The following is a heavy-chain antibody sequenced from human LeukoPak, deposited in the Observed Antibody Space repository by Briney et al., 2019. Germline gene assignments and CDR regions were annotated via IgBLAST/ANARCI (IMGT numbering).Heavy chain of an antibody. Sequence: PGGSLRLSCAASGFTFSSYGMHWVRQAPGKGLEWVAVISYDGSNKYYADSVKGRFTISRDNSKNTLYLQMNSLRAEDTAVYYCARPSLEEWLLFDYWGQGTLVTVSS. J-gene: IGHJ4*02. CDR1: GFTFSSYG. CDR2: ISYDGSNK. D-gene: IGHD3-3*01. V-gene: IGHV3-30*03. CDR3: ARPSLEEWLLFDY.